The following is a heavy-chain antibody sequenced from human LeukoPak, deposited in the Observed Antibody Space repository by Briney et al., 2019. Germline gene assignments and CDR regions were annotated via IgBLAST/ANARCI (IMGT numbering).Heavy chain of an antibody. CDR1: GFTFSNYG. D-gene: IGHD4-11*01. CDR2: IWYDGSNK. V-gene: IGHV3-33*01. Sequence: PGGSLRLSCAASGFTFSNYGMHWGRQAPGKGLEWVAVIWYDGSNKYYTDSVKGRFTISRDKSKNTLYLQMNSLRAEDTAVYYCARDNDYSNHFSHFDYWGQGTLVTVSS. CDR3: ARDNDYSNHFSHFDY. J-gene: IGHJ4*02.